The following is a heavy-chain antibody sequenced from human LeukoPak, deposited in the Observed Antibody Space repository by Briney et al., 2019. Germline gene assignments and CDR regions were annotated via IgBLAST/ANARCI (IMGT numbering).Heavy chain of an antibody. CDR1: GYTFTSYY. D-gene: IGHD3-22*01. CDR3: ARVAYYDSSVYSFDY. CDR2: INPSDGST. V-gene: IGHV1-46*01. J-gene: IGHJ4*02. Sequence: ASVKVSCKASGYTFTSYYIHWVRQAPGQGLEWMGIINPSDGSTSYAQKFQGRVTMTSDTSTSTLYMELSSLRSEDTAVYFCARVAYYDSSVYSFDYWGQGTLVTVSS.